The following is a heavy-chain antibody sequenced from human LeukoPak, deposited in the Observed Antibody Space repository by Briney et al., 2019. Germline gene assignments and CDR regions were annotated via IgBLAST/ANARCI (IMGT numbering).Heavy chain of an antibody. D-gene: IGHD6-19*01. Sequence: GGSLRLSCAASGSTFSSYGMHWVRQAPGKGLEWVAVIWYDGSNKYYADSVKGRFTISRDDSKNTLYLQMNSLRAEDTAVYYCARDSSGKYDYWGQGTLVTVSS. J-gene: IGHJ4*02. V-gene: IGHV3-33*08. CDR3: ARDSSGKYDY. CDR2: IWYDGSNK. CDR1: GSTFSSYG.